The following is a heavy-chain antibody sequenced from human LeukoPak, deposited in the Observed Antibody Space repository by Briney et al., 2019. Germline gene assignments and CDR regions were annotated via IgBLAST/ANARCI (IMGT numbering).Heavy chain of an antibody. CDR1: GFTVSSNY. J-gene: IGHJ6*04. CDR2: IYSGGSA. Sequence: GGSLRRSCAASGFTVSSNYMSWVRQAPGKGLEWVSVIYSGGSAYYADSVKGRFTISRDNSKNTLYLQMASLRAEDTAVYYCARDPGGQQLEYGMDVWGKGTTVTVSS. CDR3: ARDPGGQQLEYGMDV. D-gene: IGHD6-13*01. V-gene: IGHV3-53*01.